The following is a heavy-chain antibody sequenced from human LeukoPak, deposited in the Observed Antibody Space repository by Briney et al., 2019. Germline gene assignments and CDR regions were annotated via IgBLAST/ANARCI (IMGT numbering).Heavy chain of an antibody. J-gene: IGHJ6*03. CDR3: ARDSSSWSYYYYMDV. CDR2: IYYSGST. D-gene: IGHD6-13*01. Sequence: PSETLSLTCTVSGGSISSYYWSWIRQPPGKGLEWIGYIYYSGSTNYNPSLESRVTISVDTSKNQFSLKLSSVTAADTAVYYCARDSSSWSYYYYMDVWGKGTTVTVSS. CDR1: GGSISSYY. V-gene: IGHV4-59*01.